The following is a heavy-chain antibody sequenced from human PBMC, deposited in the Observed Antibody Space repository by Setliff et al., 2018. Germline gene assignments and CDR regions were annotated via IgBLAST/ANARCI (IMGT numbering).Heavy chain of an antibody. D-gene: IGHD2-2*01. CDR3: ARVLFHCSSTSCYLDAFDI. J-gene: IGHJ3*02. CDR2: ISAYNGNT. V-gene: IGHV1-18*01. Sequence: ASVKVSCKASGYTFTSYGISWVRQAPGQGLEWMGWISAYNGNTNYAQKLQGRVTMTTDTSTSTAYMELRSLRSDDTAVYYCARVLFHCSSTSCYLDAFDIWGQGTRVTVS. CDR1: GYTFTSYG.